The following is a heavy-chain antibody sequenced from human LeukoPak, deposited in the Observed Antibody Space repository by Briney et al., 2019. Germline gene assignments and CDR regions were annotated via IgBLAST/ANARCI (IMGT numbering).Heavy chain of an antibody. Sequence: SQTLSLTCTVSGGSISTFSWNWIRQPPGQGLGWIGYVNSNGGTYNNSSLKSRVTVSLDMSKNQFSLKLSSATAADTAVYYCARDAGGTWFDPWGQGILVTVSS. V-gene: IGHV4-59*01. CDR2: VNSNGGT. CDR3: ARDAGGTWFDP. J-gene: IGHJ5*02. CDR1: GGSISTFS.